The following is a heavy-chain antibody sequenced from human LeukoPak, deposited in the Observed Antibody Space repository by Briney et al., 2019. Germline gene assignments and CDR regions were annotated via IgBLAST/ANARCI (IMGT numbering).Heavy chain of an antibody. J-gene: IGHJ1*01. D-gene: IGHD2-2*01. CDR1: GGTFSSYA. V-gene: IGHV1-69*13. Sequence: SVKVSCKASGGTFSSYAISWVRQAPGQGLEWMGGIIPIFGTANYAQKFQGRITITADESTSTAYMELSSLRSEDTAVYYCARDTVVPAAMKGFQHWGQGTLVTVSS. CDR3: ARDTVVPAAMKGFQH. CDR2: IIPIFGTA.